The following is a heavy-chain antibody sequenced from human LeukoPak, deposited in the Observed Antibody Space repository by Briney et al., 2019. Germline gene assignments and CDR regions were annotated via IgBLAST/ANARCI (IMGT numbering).Heavy chain of an antibody. V-gene: IGHV3-30-3*01. J-gene: IGHJ3*02. Sequence: GGSLRLSCAASGFTFSSYAMHWVRQAPGKGLEWVAVISYDGSNKYYADSVKGRFTISRDNSKNTLYLQMNSLRAEDTAVYYCARDRVYSTLVGAFDIWGRGTMVTVSS. CDR3: ARDRVYSTLVGAFDI. CDR1: GFTFSSYA. CDR2: ISYDGSNK. D-gene: IGHD1-26*01.